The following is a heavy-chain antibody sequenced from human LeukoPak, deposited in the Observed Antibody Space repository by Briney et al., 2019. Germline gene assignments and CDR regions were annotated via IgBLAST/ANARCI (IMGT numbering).Heavy chain of an antibody. CDR2: IIPIFGTA. J-gene: IGHJ4*02. Sequence: GASVKVSCKASGGTFSSYAINWVRQAPGQGLEWMGGIIPIFGTANYAQKFQGRVTITADESTSTAYMELSSLRSEDTAVYYCATPALYSGSYVVYWGQGTLVTVSS. V-gene: IGHV1-69*13. CDR3: ATPALYSGSYVVY. CDR1: GGTFSSYA. D-gene: IGHD1-26*01.